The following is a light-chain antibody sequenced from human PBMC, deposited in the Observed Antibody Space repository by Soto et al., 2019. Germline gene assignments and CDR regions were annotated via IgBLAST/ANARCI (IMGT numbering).Light chain of an antibody. CDR3: QQYYNVPRT. CDR1: QSVLYSSNNKNY. Sequence: DIVMTQSPDSLAVSLGERATINCKSSQSVLYSSNNKNYLAWYQQKPGQPPKLLIYWASTRESGVPDRFSGSGSGTDFTLTISSLQAEDVAGYHCQQYYNVPRTFGQGTKVEIK. J-gene: IGKJ1*01. V-gene: IGKV4-1*01. CDR2: WAS.